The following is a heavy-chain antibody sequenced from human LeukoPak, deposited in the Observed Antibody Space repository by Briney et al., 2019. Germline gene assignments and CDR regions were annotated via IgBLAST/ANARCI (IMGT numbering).Heavy chain of an antibody. Sequence: GGSLRLSCAASGFTFSTYWMHWVRQAPGKGLVWVSRISTDGSSTSYADSVKGRFTISRDNAKNTLYLQMNSLRAEDTAVYYCATLTHGYNYEDFDYWGQGTLVTVSS. CDR3: ATLTHGYNYEDFDY. CDR1: GFTFSTYW. D-gene: IGHD5-24*01. V-gene: IGHV3-74*01. J-gene: IGHJ4*02. CDR2: ISTDGSST.